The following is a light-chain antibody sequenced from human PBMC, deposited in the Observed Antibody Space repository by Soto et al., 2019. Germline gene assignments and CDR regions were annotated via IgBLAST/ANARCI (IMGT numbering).Light chain of an antibody. Sequence: SLPTQPAPLSWPPGQSVTNSRPGNRVDVGDYNSVSWYQQHPGKAPKVMIYHVTIRASGVSNRFSGSKSGNTASLTISGLQAEDEADYYCSSYSHSPPSYVFGTGTKVTVL. CDR1: RVDVGDYNS. CDR3: SSYSHSPPSYV. J-gene: IGLJ1*01. V-gene: IGLV2-14*03. CDR2: HVT.